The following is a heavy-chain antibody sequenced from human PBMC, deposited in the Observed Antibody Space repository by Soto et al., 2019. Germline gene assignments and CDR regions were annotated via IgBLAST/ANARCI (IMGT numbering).Heavy chain of an antibody. V-gene: IGHV4-34*01. D-gene: IGHD5-12*01. CDR3: ARWGYDSAYYYYGMDV. J-gene: IGHJ6*02. Sequence: SETLSLTXAVYGGSFSGYYWSWIRQPPGKGLEWIGEINHSGSTNYNPSLKSRVTISVDTSKNQFSLKLSSVTAADTAVYYCARWGYDSAYYYYGMDVWGQGTTVTGSS. CDR2: INHSGST. CDR1: GGSFSGYY.